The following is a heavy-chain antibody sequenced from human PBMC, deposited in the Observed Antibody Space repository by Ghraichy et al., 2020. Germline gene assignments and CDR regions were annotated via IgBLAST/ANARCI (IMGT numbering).Heavy chain of an antibody. CDR3: VKEGHGSGMFGSFNL. CDR2: ISTDGGAT. V-gene: IGHV3-64D*06. Sequence: GGSLRLSCSASGLTFSSSVMHWIRQAPGKGLEFVSGISTDGGATFYADSVKGRFTISRDNARNTLYLQMNSLRAEETALYYFVKEGHGSGMFGSFNLWGQGTMVTVSS. J-gene: IGHJ3*01. CDR1: GLTFSSSV. D-gene: IGHD3-10*02.